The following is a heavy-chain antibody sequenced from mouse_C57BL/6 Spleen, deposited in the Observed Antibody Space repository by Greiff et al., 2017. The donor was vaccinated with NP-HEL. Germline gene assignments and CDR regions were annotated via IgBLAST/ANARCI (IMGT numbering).Heavy chain of an antibody. CDR3: TNHYYGSSYGYYFDY. J-gene: IGHJ2*01. Sequence: VQLQQSGAELVRPGASVKLSCTASGFNIKDYYMHWVKQRPEQGLEWIGRIDPEDGDTEYAPKFQGKATMTADTSSNTAYLQLSSLTSEDTAVYYCTNHYYGSSYGYYFDYWGQGTTLTVSS. D-gene: IGHD1-1*01. CDR1: GFNIKDYY. CDR2: IDPEDGDT. V-gene: IGHV14-1*01.